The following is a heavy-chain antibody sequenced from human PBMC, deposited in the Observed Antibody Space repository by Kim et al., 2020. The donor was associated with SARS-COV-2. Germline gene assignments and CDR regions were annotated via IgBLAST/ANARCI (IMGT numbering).Heavy chain of an antibody. J-gene: IGHJ6*02. D-gene: IGHD2-2*01. V-gene: IGHV5-51*01. CDR1: GYSFTSYW. CDR2: IYPGDSDT. Sequence: GESLKISCKGSGYSFTSYWIGWVRQMPGKGLEWMGIIYPGDSDTRYSPSFQGQVTISADKSISTAYLQWSSLKASDTAMYYCARNKVVPAAIRVRKNYYYGMDVWGQGTTVTVSS. CDR3: ARNKVVPAAIRVRKNYYYGMDV.